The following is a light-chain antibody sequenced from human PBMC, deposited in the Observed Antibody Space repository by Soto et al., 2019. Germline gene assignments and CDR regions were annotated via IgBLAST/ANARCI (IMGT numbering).Light chain of an antibody. Sequence: DIQMTQSPSTLSAPVGDRVTITCRASQSISSWLAWYQQKPGKAPKLLIYDASSLESGVPSRFSGSGSGTDFTLTISCLQSEDFATYYCQQYYSFPRTFGQGTKVDIK. CDR2: DAS. CDR3: QQYYSFPRT. J-gene: IGKJ1*01. V-gene: IGKV1-5*01. CDR1: QSISSW.